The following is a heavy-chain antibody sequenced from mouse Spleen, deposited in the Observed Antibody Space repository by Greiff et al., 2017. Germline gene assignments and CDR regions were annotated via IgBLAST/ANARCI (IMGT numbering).Heavy chain of an antibody. CDR3: ARNEGLRRSLWYFDV. J-gene: IGHJ1*03. CDR1: GFSLTSYG. V-gene: IGHV2-2*01. D-gene: IGHD2-4*01. CDR2: IWSGGST. Sequence: QVQLQQSGPGLVQPSQSLSITCTVSGFSLTSYGVHWVRQSPGKGLEWLGVIWSGGSTDYNAAFISRLSISKDNSKSQVFFKMNSLQADDTAIYYCARNEGLRRSLWYFDVWGTGTTVTVSS.